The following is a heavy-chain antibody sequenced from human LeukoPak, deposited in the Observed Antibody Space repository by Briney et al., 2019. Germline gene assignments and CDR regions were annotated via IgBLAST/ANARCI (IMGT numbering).Heavy chain of an antibody. V-gene: IGHV1-2*02. CDR2: INPNSGGT. D-gene: IGHD3-10*01. J-gene: IGHJ3*02. CDR3: AREMSYGSGSYGPDAFDI. CDR1: GYTFTDYY. Sequence: GASVKVSCKASGYTFTDYYMHWVRQAPGQGLEWMGWINPNSGGTNYAQKFQGRVTMTRDTSISTAYMELSRLRSDDTAVYYCAREMSYGSGSYGPDAFDIWGQGTMVTVSS.